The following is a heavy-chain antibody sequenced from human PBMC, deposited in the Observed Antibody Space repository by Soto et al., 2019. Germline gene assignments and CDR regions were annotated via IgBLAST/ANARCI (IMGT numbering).Heavy chain of an antibody. V-gene: IGHV4-34*01. J-gene: IGHJ4*02. Sequence: QVQLQQWGAGLLKPSETLSLTCAVYGGSFSGYYWTWIRQPPGTGLEWIGEINHSGSTNYNPSLKGRVTTSVDQSKNQFSLKLNSVTAADTAVYYCARDKITGLFDYWGQGTLVTVSS. CDR3: ARDKITGLFDY. D-gene: IGHD2-8*02. CDR2: INHSGST. CDR1: GGSFSGYY.